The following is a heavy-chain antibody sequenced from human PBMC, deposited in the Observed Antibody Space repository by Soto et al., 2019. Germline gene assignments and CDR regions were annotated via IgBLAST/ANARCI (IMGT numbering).Heavy chain of an antibody. CDR3: AREKGYTSGPKNFDS. Sequence: LSLTCTVSGGSVSSGDYFWSWIRQPPGKGLEWIGYIYDSGSSYYNPSLKSRVTMSVDTSKNQFSLKLRSVTAADTAMYYCAREKGYTSGPKNFDSWGQGTLVTVSS. CDR1: GGSVSSGDYF. CDR2: IYDSGSS. J-gene: IGHJ4*02. D-gene: IGHD5-12*01. V-gene: IGHV4-30-4*01.